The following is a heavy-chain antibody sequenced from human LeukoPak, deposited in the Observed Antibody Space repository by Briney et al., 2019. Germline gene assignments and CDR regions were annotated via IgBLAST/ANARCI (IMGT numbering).Heavy chain of an antibody. V-gene: IGHV1-18*01. CDR2: ISAYNGNT. J-gene: IGHJ3*02. D-gene: IGHD5-18*01. Sequence: ASVKVSCKASGYTFTSYGISWVRQAPGQGLEWMGWISAYNGNTNYAQKLQGRVTMTTDTSTSTAYMELRSLRSDDTAVYYCARDFGIQLWFGRNDAFDIWGQGTMVTVSS. CDR1: GYTFTSYG. CDR3: ARDFGIQLWFGRNDAFDI.